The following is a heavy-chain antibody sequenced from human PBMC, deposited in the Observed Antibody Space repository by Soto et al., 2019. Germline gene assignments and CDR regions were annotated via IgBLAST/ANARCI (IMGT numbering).Heavy chain of an antibody. CDR3: AKEIVFHGPASYGFDN. J-gene: IGHJ3*02. V-gene: IGHV3-9*01. D-gene: IGHD2-15*01. Sequence: PGGSLRLFCAASGFTFDDYAMHWVRQAPGKGLEWVSGISWNSGSIGYADSVKGRFTISRDNAKNSLYLQMNSLRAEDTALYYCAKEIVFHGPASYGFDNWCQGTMVTVSS. CDR2: ISWNSGSI. CDR1: GFTFDDYA.